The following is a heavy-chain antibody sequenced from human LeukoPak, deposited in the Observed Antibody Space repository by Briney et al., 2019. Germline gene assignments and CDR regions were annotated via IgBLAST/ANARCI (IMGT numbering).Heavy chain of an antibody. J-gene: IGHJ5*02. Sequence: PGGSLRLSCAASGFTVNINYMSWVRQAPGEGLERVSIIFSGGSTYYADSVKGRFTISRDNSKNTLHLQMSSLRAEDTAVYYCARERRWFGELLTNWFDPWGQGTLVTVSS. CDR1: GFTVNINY. V-gene: IGHV3-53*01. CDR3: ARERRWFGELLTNWFDP. D-gene: IGHD3-10*01. CDR2: IFSGGST.